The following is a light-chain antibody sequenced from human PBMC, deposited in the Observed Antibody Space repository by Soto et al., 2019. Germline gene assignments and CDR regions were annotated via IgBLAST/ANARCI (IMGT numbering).Light chain of an antibody. V-gene: IGKV1-5*01. CDR1: QSISSW. CDR2: DAS. Sequence: DIPMTQSPSTLSASVGDRVTITCRASQSISSWLAWYQQKPGKAPKLLIYDASSLESGVPSRFSGSGSATEYTLTLSSLQPDDFATYYCQQYNSYLLTFGQGTKVEIK. CDR3: QQYNSYLLT. J-gene: IGKJ1*01.